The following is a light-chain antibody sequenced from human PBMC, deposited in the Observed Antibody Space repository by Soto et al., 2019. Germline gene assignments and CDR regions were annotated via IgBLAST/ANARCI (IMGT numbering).Light chain of an antibody. V-gene: IGKV3-11*01. CDR2: DAS. CDR1: QSVSSY. J-gene: IGKJ5*01. CDR3: QQRSSWPPIT. Sequence: EVVLTQSPATLSVSPGERATLSCRTSQSVSSYLAWYQQKAGQAPRLLIYDASNRATGVPARFSGSGSGTDFTLTISSLEPEDFAVYYCQQRSSWPPITFGQGTRLEI.